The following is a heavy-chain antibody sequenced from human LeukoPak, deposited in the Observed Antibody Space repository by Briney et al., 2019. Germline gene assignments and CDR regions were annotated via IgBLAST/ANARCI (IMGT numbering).Heavy chain of an antibody. CDR2: IWYDGTKK. V-gene: IGHV3-33*06. J-gene: IGHJ4*02. CDR1: GFTFSSYG. Sequence: GGSLRLSCAASGFTFSSYGMHWVRQAPGKGLEWVAVIWYDGTKKYYVDSVEGRFTVSRDDSKNTLYLQMNSLRAEDTAVYYCAKDGGLWVSAHWGDSWGRGTLVTVSS. D-gene: IGHD7-27*01. CDR3: AKDGGLWVSAHWGDS.